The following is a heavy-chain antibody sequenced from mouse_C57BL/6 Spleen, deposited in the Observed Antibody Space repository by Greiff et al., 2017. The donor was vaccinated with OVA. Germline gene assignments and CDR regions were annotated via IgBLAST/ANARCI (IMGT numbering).Heavy chain of an antibody. D-gene: IGHD2-1*01. CDR3: ARSGPYGNHY. CDR1: GYTFTDYN. V-gene: IGHV1-18*01. Sequence: EVHLVESGPELVKPGASVKIPCKASGYTFTDYNMDWVKQSHGKSLEWIGDINPNNGGTIYNQKFKGKATLTVDKSSSTAYMELRSLTSEDTAVYYCARSGPYGNHYWGQGTTLTVSS. J-gene: IGHJ2*01. CDR2: INPNNGGT.